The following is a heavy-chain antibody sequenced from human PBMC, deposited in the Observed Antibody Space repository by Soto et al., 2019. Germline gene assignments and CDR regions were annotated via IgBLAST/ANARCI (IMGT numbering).Heavy chain of an antibody. V-gene: IGHV3-23*01. J-gene: IGHJ3*02. D-gene: IGHD2-15*01. CDR2: ISGSGGST. CDR3: ANIPREYCSGGSCYRLGAFDI. Sequence: GGSLRLSCAASGFTFSSYAMSWVRQAPGKGLEWVSAISGSGGSTYYADSVKGRFTISRDNSKNTLYLQMNSLRAEDTAVYYCANIPREYCSGGSCYRLGAFDIWGQGTMVTVSS. CDR1: GFTFSSYA.